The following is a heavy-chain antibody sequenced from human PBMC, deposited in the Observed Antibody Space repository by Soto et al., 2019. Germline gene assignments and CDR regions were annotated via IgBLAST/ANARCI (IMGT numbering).Heavy chain of an antibody. J-gene: IGHJ4*02. CDR3: ARVGYDILTGYYPPDY. Sequence: PGGSLRLSCAASGFTFSSYWMSWVRQAPGKGLEWVANIKQDGSEKYYVDSVKGRFTISRDNAKNSLYLQMNSLIAEDTAVYYCARVGYDILTGYYPPDYWGQGTLVTVSS. CDR2: IKQDGSEK. D-gene: IGHD3-9*01. CDR1: GFTFSSYW. V-gene: IGHV3-7*01.